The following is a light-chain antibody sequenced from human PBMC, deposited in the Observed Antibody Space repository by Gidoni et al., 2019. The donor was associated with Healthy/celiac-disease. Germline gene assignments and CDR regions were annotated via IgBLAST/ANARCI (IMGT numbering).Light chain of an antibody. Sequence: DIVMTQSPASLAVPLGERATINCKSSPSVLYSSNTKNYLAWYQQKPGQPPKLLIYWASTRESGVPDRFSGSGSGTDFTLTISSLQAEDVAVYYCQQYYSTLITFGQGTRLEIK. CDR1: PSVLYSSNTKNY. V-gene: IGKV4-1*01. J-gene: IGKJ5*01. CDR3: QQYYSTLIT. CDR2: WAS.